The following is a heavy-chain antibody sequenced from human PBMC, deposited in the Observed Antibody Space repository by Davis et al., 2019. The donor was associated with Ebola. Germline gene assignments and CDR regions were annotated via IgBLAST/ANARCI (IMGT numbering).Heavy chain of an antibody. V-gene: IGHV1-46*01. CDR3: ARASAMIQGVFES. CDR2: IHPSGGST. CDR1: GFTFTSYY. J-gene: IGHJ4*02. Sequence: ASVKVSCKTSGFTFTSYYIHWIRQAPGQGLEWMGLIHPSGGSTIYARNFQGRVSMPRDPSTSTVFMDLSTLRSEDTAVYYCARASAMIQGVFESWGQGTLVTVSS. D-gene: IGHD3-10*01.